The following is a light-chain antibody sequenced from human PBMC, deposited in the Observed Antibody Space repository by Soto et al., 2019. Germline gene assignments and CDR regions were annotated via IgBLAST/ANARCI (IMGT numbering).Light chain of an antibody. J-gene: IGKJ4*01. Sequence: EIVLTQSPATLSLSPGERATLSCWASQSVSNYLAWYQQRRGQAPRLLIYDASNRATGIPARFSGSGSGTDFSLTISSLEPEDFAVYSCQQRSSWPLTFGGGTKVDIK. CDR2: DAS. CDR1: QSVSNY. V-gene: IGKV3-11*01. CDR3: QQRSSWPLT.